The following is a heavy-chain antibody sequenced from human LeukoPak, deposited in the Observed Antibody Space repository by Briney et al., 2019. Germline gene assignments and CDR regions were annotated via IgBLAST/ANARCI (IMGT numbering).Heavy chain of an antibody. CDR3: ARQGISTNWYLFDY. J-gene: IGHJ4*02. Sequence: PSETLSLTCTVSGGSISSYYWSWIRQPPGKGLEWIGYVYYSGSTNYNPSLMSRVTISVDTSKNQFSLKLSSVTAADTAAYYCARQGISTNWYLFDYWGQGTLVTVSS. V-gene: IGHV4-59*08. D-gene: IGHD6-13*01. CDR2: VYYSGST. CDR1: GGSISSYY.